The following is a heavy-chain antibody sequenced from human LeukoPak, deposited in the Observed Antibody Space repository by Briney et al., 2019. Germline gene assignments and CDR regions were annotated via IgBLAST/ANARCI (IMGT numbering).Heavy chain of an antibody. Sequence: TGGSLRLSCAASGFTVSSNYMSWVRQAPGKGLEWVSVIYSGGSTYYADSVKGRFTISRDNSKNTLYLQMNSLRAEDTAVYYCARDLSPYYCDSSGAFDIWGQGTMVTVSS. CDR2: IYSGGST. CDR1: GFTVSSNY. D-gene: IGHD3-22*01. J-gene: IGHJ3*02. V-gene: IGHV3-53*01. CDR3: ARDLSPYYCDSSGAFDI.